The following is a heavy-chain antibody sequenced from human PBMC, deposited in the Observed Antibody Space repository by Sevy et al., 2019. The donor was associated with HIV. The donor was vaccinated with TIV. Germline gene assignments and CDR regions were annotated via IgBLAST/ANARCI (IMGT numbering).Heavy chain of an antibody. CDR3: ARGVRSVGAPNFDY. CDR2: IYHSGST. Sequence: SETLSLTCAVSGYSIISGYYWGWIRQPPGKGLEWIGNIYHSGSTYYNPSLKSRVTLSLDTSKNQFSLRLSSVTAADTAVYYCARGVRSVGAPNFDYWGQGTLVTVSS. J-gene: IGHJ4*02. V-gene: IGHV4-38-2*01. D-gene: IGHD2-21*01. CDR1: GYSIISGYY.